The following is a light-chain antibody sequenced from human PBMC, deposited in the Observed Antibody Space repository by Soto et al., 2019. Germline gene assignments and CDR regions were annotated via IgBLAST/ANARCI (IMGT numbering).Light chain of an antibody. CDR3: QQLNSYPIT. Sequence: DIEMTQSPSSLSPSVADRVTITCRASQSINKWLAWYQHKPGKAPNLLIYEVSTLHSGVPSRFRGSGSGTEFTLTISSLQPDAFETYYCQQLNSYPITFGQGTRLYIK. J-gene: IGKJ5*01. CDR2: EVS. V-gene: IGKV1-5*03. CDR1: QSINKW.